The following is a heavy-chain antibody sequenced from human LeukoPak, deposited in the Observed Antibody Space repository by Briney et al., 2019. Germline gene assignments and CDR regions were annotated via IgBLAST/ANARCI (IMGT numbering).Heavy chain of an antibody. CDR2: INPSGGST. J-gene: IGHJ6*03. CDR1: GDTFTGDY. Sequence: ASVKVSCKASGDTFTGDYMHWVRHAPGQGLEWMGIINPSGGSTSYAQKCQGRVTMNRDTSTSTVYMELSSLRSEDTAVYYCARVRIAAAGNYYYYMDVWGKGTTVTISS. V-gene: IGHV1-46*01. D-gene: IGHD6-13*01. CDR3: ARVRIAAAGNYYYYMDV.